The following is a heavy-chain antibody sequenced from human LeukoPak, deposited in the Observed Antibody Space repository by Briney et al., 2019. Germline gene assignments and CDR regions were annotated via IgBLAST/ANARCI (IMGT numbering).Heavy chain of an antibody. CDR2: ISYDGSNK. V-gene: IGHV3-30*03. CDR1: GFTFRSYG. D-gene: IGHD6-19*01. J-gene: IGHJ4*02. CDR3: ARKLAGIHFDQ. Sequence: PGGSLRLSCAASGFTFRSYGMHWVRQAPGKGLEWVAVISYDGSNKYYADSVKGRFTISRDNSKNTLYLQMNSLRAEDTAVYYCARKLAGIHFDQWGRGTLVTVSS.